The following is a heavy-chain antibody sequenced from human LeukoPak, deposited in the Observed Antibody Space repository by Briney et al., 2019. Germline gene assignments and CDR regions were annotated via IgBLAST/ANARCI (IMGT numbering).Heavy chain of an antibody. CDR2: IYYSGST. V-gene: IGHV4-59*01. J-gene: IGHJ4*02. CDR3: ATHPPKVCTGGSCTDY. D-gene: IGHD2-15*01. Sequence: SETLSLTCTVSGGSISSYSWSWIRQPPGKGLEWIGYIYYSGSTNYNPSLKSRATISVDMSKNQFSLKLSSVTAADTAVYYCATHPPKVCTGGSCTDYWGQGTLVTVSS. CDR1: GGSISSYS.